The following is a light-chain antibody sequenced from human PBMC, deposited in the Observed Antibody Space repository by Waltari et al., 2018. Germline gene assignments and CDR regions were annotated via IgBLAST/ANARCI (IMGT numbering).Light chain of an antibody. CDR3: MQALQTPT. V-gene: IGKV2-28*01. CDR1: QSLLHRDGYNY. CDR2: LGS. Sequence: DIVMTQSTLSLPVTPGEPASIPCSSSQSLLHRDGYNYLDWYLQRPGQSPQLLIYLGSNRASGVPDRFNGSGSGTDFTLKISRVEAEDVGVYYCMQALQTPTFGQGTKVEI. J-gene: IGKJ1*01.